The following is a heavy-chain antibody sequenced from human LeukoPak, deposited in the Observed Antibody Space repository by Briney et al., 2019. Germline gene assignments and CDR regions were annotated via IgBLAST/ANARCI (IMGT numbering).Heavy chain of an antibody. V-gene: IGHV4-31*03. CDR1: AGSISSGGYY. Sequence: SETLSLTCTVSAGSISSGGYYWSWIRQHPGKGLEWLGHIYYSGSTYYNPSLKSRVTISVDTSKNQFSLKLSSVTAADTAVYYCARAVSYYDSSVGAFDIWGQGTMVTVSS. J-gene: IGHJ3*02. CDR3: ARAVSYYDSSVGAFDI. D-gene: IGHD3-22*01. CDR2: IYYSGST.